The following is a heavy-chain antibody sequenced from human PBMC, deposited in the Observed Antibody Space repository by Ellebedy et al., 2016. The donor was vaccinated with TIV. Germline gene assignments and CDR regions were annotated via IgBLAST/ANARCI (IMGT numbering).Heavy chain of an antibody. J-gene: IGHJ6*02. Sequence: AASVKVSCKASGYTLTTYGVSWVRQAPGQGLEWMGWINPNKGNTIYAQNLQDRLTMTTDASTSTAYMELRSLRSDDTAVYFCARDRFIVPGTRAYYGMDVWGQGTTVTVS. D-gene: IGHD1-26*01. CDR2: INPNKGNT. CDR1: GYTLTTYG. V-gene: IGHV1-18*04. CDR3: ARDRFIVPGTRAYYGMDV.